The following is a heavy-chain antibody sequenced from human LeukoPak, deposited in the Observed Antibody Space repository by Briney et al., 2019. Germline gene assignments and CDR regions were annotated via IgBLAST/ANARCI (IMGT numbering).Heavy chain of an antibody. CDR2: ISYDGSNK. V-gene: IGHV3-30*18. CDR1: GFTFSSYG. J-gene: IGHJ4*02. D-gene: IGHD2-2*01. Sequence: GSLRLSCAASGFTFSSYGMHWVRQAPGKGLEWVAVISYDGSNKYYADSVKGRFTISRDNSKNTLYLQMNSLRAEDTAVYYCAKTLLGLVVPAAAIDYWGQGTLVTVSS. CDR3: AKTLLGLVVPAAAIDY.